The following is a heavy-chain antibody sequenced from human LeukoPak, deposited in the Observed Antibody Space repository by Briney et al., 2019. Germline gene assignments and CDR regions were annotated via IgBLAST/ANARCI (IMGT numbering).Heavy chain of an antibody. CDR3: ARAATAILGEYYFDY. Sequence: GGSLRLSCVASGFALSSYAMTWVRQAPGKGLEWVSAFSGSGDSTYYADSVKGRFTISRDNSKNTLYLQMNSLRAEDTAVYYCARAATAILGEYYFDYWGQGTLVTVSS. J-gene: IGHJ4*02. V-gene: IGHV3-23*01. D-gene: IGHD2-2*02. CDR2: FSGSGDST. CDR1: GFALSSYA.